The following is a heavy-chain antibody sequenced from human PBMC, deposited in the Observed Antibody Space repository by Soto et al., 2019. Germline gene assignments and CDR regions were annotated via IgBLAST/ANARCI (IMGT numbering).Heavy chain of an antibody. Sequence: EVQLVESGGGLVQPGRSLRLSCAASGFTFDDYAMHWVRQAPGKGLEWVSGINWNSGSIGYADSVKGRFTISRDNAKNTLYLQKNSLRSEDTALYYCGKGYNYDRSGNPDYWGQGTLVTVSS. D-gene: IGHD3-22*01. CDR3: GKGYNYDRSGNPDY. J-gene: IGHJ4*02. CDR2: INWNSGSI. V-gene: IGHV3-9*01. CDR1: GFTFDDYA.